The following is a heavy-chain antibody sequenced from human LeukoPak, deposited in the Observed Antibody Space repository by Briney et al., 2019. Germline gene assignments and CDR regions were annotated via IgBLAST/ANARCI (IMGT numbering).Heavy chain of an antibody. Sequence: PGGSLRLSCEASGFTFSSCWMSWVRQAPGKGREWVANIKTDGSEKYYVDSVKGRFTISRDNAKNSLYLQMNSLRAEDTAVYYCARDYTGYFPWGQGTLVIVSS. V-gene: IGHV3-7*03. J-gene: IGHJ5*02. CDR2: IKTDGSEK. CDR3: ARDYTGYFP. D-gene: IGHD3-9*01. CDR1: GFTFSSCW.